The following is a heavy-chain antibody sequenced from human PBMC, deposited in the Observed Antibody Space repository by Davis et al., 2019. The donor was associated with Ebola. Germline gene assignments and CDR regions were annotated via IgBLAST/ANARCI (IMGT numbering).Heavy chain of an antibody. D-gene: IGHD4-23*01. Sequence: PSETLSLTCTVSGGSISSSSYYWGWIRQPPGKGLEWIGSIYYSGSTYYNPSLKSRVTISVDTSKNQFSLKLSSVTAADTAVYYCARLGRDYGGNPARKYYFDYWGQGTLVTVSS. J-gene: IGHJ4*02. V-gene: IGHV4-39*01. CDR1: GGSISSSSYY. CDR3: ARLGRDYGGNPARKYYFDY. CDR2: IYYSGST.